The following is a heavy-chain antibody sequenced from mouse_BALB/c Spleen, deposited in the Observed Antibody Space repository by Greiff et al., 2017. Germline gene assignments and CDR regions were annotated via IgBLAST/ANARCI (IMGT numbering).Heavy chain of an antibody. D-gene: IGHD1-1*01. J-gene: IGHJ3*01. CDR3: ARYHLLRDGLAY. CDR1: GDSITSGY. V-gene: IGHV3-8*02. Sequence: EVHLVESGPSLVKPSQTLSLTCSVTGDSITSGYWNWIRKFPGNKLEYMGYISYSGSTYYNPSLKSRISITRDTSKNQYYLQLNSVTTEDTATYYCARYHLLRDGLAYWGQGTLVTVSA. CDR2: ISYSGST.